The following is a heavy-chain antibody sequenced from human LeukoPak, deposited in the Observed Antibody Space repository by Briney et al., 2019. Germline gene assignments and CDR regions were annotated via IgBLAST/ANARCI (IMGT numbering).Heavy chain of an antibody. CDR2: IYTSGNT. D-gene: IGHD6-19*01. CDR3: AAVADTADYYGMDV. J-gene: IGHJ6*02. Sequence: PSQTLSLTCTVSGGSISSGSYYWSWIRQPAGKTLEWIGRIYTSGNTNYNPSLKSRVTISVDTSKNRFSLKLSSVTVADTAVYYCAAVADTADYYGMDVWGQGTTVTVSS. V-gene: IGHV4-61*02. CDR1: GGSISSGSYY.